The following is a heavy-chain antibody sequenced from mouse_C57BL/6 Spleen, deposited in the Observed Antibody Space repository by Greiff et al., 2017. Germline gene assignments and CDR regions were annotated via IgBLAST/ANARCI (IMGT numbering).Heavy chain of an antibody. CDR2: LYPGDGDT. Sequence: QVQLKESGAELVKPGASVKISCKASGYAFSSYWMNWVKQRPGKGLEWIGQLYPGDGDTNYNGKFKGKATLTADKSSRTAYMQLSSLTSGDSAVYFCASWWDGDAMDDWGQGTSVTVSS. CDR3: ASWWDGDAMDD. J-gene: IGHJ4*01. CDR1: GYAFSSYW. V-gene: IGHV1-80*01. D-gene: IGHD1-1*02.